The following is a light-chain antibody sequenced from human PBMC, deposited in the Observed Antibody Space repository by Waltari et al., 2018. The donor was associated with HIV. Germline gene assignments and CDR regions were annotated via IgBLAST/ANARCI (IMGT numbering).Light chain of an antibody. Sequence: QSVLTQPPSASGTPGQRVTISCSGSSSNIGGNFVFWYHQFPGTAPKLLIYRNNQRPSGVPDRFSGSKSGTSASLAISGLRSEDEADYYCTTWDDSLSGPVFGGGTKLTVL. CDR2: RNN. J-gene: IGLJ2*01. CDR1: SSNIGGNF. V-gene: IGLV1-47*01. CDR3: TTWDDSLSGPV.